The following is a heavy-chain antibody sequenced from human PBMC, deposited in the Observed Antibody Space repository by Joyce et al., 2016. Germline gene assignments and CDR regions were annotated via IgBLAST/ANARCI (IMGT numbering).Heavy chain of an antibody. CDR3: ARDLEVVIASNEGFDI. CDR1: GFTFNNYG. J-gene: IGHJ3*02. V-gene: IGHV3-33*01. D-gene: IGHD2-21*01. Sequence: QVQLVESGGGVVQPGRSLRLSCETFGFTFNNYGMHWVRQAPGKGLEWVAVRGYDGNNEYYADSVKGRFTISRDSSKSTLYLQMNSLRVEDTAVYFCARDLEVVIASNEGFDIWGQGTLVTVSS. CDR2: RGYDGNNE.